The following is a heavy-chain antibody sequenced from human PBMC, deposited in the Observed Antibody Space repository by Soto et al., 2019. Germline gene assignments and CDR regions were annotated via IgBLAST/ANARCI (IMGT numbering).Heavy chain of an antibody. CDR1: GFTFSSYA. V-gene: IGHV3-23*01. D-gene: IGHD2-8*01. CDR3: AGRYFTNGVCHVGTYDY. CDR2: ISGSGGST. Sequence: PGGYLRLSCAASGFTFSSYAMSWVRQAPGKGLEWVSAISGSGGSTYYADSVKGRFTISRDNSKNTLYLQMNSLRAEDTAVYYCAGRYFTNGVCHVGTYDYCGQGTLVTVSS. J-gene: IGHJ4*02.